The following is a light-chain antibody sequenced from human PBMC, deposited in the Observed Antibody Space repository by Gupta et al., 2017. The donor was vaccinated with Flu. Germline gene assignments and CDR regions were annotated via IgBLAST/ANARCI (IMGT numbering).Light chain of an antibody. J-gene: IGKJ1*01. CDR1: QDSRKE. V-gene: IGKV1-6*01. Sequence: PSSRSAAVGDRVTITCRASQDSRKELGWYQPKPGKAPKLLIYEASSLQSGVPSRFSGSGSGTEFTLTISRLKTDDVGTYYCLQDYLYPCTFGHGTXVEIK. CDR2: EAS. CDR3: LQDYLYPCT.